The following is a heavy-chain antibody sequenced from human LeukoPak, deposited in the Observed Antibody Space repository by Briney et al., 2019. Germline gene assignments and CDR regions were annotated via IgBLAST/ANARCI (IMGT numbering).Heavy chain of an antibody. V-gene: IGHV4-34*01. CDR2: INHSGST. J-gene: IGHJ4*02. D-gene: IGHD3-16*01. CDR3: ARGNPPDYDYVWGSLYYFDY. CDR1: GGSFSGYY. Sequence: PSETLSLTCAVYGGSFSGYYWSWIRQPPGKGLEWIGEINHSGSTNYNPSLKSRVTISVDTSKNQFSLKLSSVTAADTAVYYCARGNPPDYDYVWGSLYYFDYWGQGTPVTVSS.